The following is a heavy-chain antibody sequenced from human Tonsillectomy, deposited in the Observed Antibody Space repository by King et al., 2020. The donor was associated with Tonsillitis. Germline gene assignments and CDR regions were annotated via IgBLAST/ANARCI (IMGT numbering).Heavy chain of an antibody. CDR1: GYTFTGYY. CDR3: ARDRTIFRITMVRGVITT. D-gene: IGHD3-10*01. J-gene: IGHJ5*02. Sequence: QVQLVESGAEVKKPGASVKVSCKASGYTFTGYYMHWVRQAPGQGLEWMGWINPNSGGTNYAQKFQGRVTMTRDTSISTAYMELSRLRSDDTAVYYCARDRTIFRITMVRGVITTWGQGTLVTVSS. V-gene: IGHV1-2*02. CDR2: INPNSGGT.